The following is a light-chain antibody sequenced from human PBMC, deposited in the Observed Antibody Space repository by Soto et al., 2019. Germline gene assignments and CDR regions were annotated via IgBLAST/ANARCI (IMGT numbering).Light chain of an antibody. Sequence: EIVMTQSPATLSVSPGERATLSCRASQSVGSNLAWYQQKPCQAPRLLIYGASTRATGIPARFSGSGSGTAFTITISTLPCEDFAIYFCQQDNNCPPDWTFGQRTKVESK. CDR1: QSVGSN. J-gene: IGKJ1*01. CDR2: GAS. CDR3: QQDNNCPPDWT. V-gene: IGKV3-15*01.